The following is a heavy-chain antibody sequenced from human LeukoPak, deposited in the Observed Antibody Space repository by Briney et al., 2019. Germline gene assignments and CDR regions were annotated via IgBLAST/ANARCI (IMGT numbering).Heavy chain of an antibody. Sequence: PGGSLRLSCAASGFTVSSNYMSWVRQAPGKGLEWVSIIYSDGSTYYADSVKGRFTISRDNSKNTLYLQMNSLRAEDTAVYYCARDYPSWRGRYYGMDVWGQGTTVTVSS. CDR3: ARDYPSWRGRYYGMDV. J-gene: IGHJ6*02. D-gene: IGHD2-2*01. CDR1: GFTVSSNY. CDR2: IYSDGST. V-gene: IGHV3-66*01.